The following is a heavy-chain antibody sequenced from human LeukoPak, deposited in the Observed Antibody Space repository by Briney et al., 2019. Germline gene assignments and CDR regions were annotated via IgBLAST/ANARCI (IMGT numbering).Heavy chain of an antibody. D-gene: IGHD3-22*01. J-gene: IGHJ4*02. CDR2: ISYDGSNK. V-gene: IGHV3-30*18. Sequence: GGSLRLSCAASGFTFSSYGMHWVCQAPGKGLEWVAVISYDGSNKYYADSVKGRFTISRDNSKNTLYLQMNSLRAEDTAVYYCAKDQYYYDSSGYYYELFDYWGQGTLVTVSS. CDR3: AKDQYYYDSSGYYYELFDY. CDR1: GFTFSSYG.